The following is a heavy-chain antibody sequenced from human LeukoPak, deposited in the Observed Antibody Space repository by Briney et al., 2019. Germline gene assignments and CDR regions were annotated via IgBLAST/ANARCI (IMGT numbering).Heavy chain of an antibody. CDR3: AKGGYYDSSGYPDAFDI. V-gene: IGHV3-30*18. D-gene: IGHD3-22*01. J-gene: IGHJ3*02. CDR1: GFTFSSYG. Sequence: PGRSLRLSCAASGFTFSSYGMHWVRQAPGKGLEWVAVISYDGSNKYYADSVKGRFTISRDNSKNTLYLQMNSLRAEDTAVYYCAKGGYYDSSGYPDAFDIWGQGTMVTVSS. CDR2: ISYDGSNK.